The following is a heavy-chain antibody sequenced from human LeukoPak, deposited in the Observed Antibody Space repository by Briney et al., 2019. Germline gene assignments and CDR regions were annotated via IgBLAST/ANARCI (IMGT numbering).Heavy chain of an antibody. CDR3: ARDRITIFGVVTTDDY. Sequence: SETLSLTCSVSDGSISSYYWSWIRQPAGKGLEWVGRIHVSGSSNYNPSLKSRLTMSVDTSKNQFSLNLSSVTAADTAVYYCARDRITIFGVVTTDDYWGQGTLVTVSS. D-gene: IGHD3-3*01. CDR1: DGSISSYY. V-gene: IGHV4-4*07. J-gene: IGHJ4*02. CDR2: IHVSGSS.